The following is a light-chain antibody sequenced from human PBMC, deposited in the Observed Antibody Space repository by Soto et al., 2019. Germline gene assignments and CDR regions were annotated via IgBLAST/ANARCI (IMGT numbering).Light chain of an antibody. CDR1: SSDVGGYNL. CDR2: EGN. Sequence: QSALTQPASVSGSPGQSITISCTGSSSDVGGYNLVSWYQHHPGGAPKLIIYEGNERPSGVSKRFSGSKSGNTASLTISGLPGWEEAEYYLSTYCGSVGFGGRTQVPVL. V-gene: IGLV2-23*01. J-gene: IGLJ2*01. CDR3: STYCGSVG.